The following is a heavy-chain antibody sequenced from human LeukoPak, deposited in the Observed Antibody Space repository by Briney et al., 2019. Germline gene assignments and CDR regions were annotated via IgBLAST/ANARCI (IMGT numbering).Heavy chain of an antibody. Sequence: PSETLSLTCTVSGGSFSSYYWSWIRQPPGKGLEWSGYIYYSGSTNYNPSLKSRVTISVDTSKNQFSLNLSSVTAADTAVYYCARSICSGGSCYSDYWGQGTLVTVSS. V-gene: IGHV4-59*01. CDR2: IYYSGST. J-gene: IGHJ4*02. CDR3: ARSICSGGSCYSDY. D-gene: IGHD2-15*01. CDR1: GGSFSSYY.